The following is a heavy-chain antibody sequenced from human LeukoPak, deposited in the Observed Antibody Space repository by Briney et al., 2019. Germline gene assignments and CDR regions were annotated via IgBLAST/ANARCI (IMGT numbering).Heavy chain of an antibody. D-gene: IGHD6-6*01. CDR2: INHSGST. J-gene: IGHJ6*03. Sequence: SETLSLTCAVYGGSFSGYYWSWLRQPPGKGLEWMGEINHSGSTNYNPSLTSRVTISVDTSKNQFSLTLRAVTAPGPAGFFSACGQRAARYYFMDVGGKGTTFTVSS. CDR3: ACGQRAARYYFMDV. V-gene: IGHV4-34*01. CDR1: GGSFSGYY.